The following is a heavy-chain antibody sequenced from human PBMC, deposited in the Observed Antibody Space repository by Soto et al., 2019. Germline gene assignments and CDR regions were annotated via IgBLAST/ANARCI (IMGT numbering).Heavy chain of an antibody. V-gene: IGHV3-30*18. J-gene: IGHJ5*02. Sequence: PGGSLRLSCAASGFTFSSYGMHWVRQAPGKGLEWVAVISYDGSNKYYADSVKCRFTISRDNSKNTLYLQMNSLRAEDTAVYYCAKDLRLGSGWNGNWFYPWGQGTLVTVSS. CDR1: GFTFSSYG. D-gene: IGHD6-19*01. CDR2: ISYDGSNK. CDR3: AKDLRLGSGWNGNWFYP.